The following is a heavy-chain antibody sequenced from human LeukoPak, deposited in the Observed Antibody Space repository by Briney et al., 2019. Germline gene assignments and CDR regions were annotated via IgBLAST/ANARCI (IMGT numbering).Heavy chain of an antibody. D-gene: IGHD2-8*01. CDR1: GFTFSNYE. CDR2: ISSSGSTI. J-gene: IGHJ4*02. V-gene: IGHV3-48*03. CDR3: ARDGVLMVYAIHY. Sequence: GGSLRLSCAASGFTFSNYEMNWVRQAPGKGLEWVSYISSSGSTIYYADSVKGRFTISRDNAKNSLYLQMNSLRAEDTAVYYCARDGVLMVYAIHYWGQGTLVTVSS.